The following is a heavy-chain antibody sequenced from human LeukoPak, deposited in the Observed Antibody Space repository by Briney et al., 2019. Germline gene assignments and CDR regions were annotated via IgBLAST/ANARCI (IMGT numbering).Heavy chain of an antibody. CDR1: GFTFSSYG. J-gene: IGHJ4*02. V-gene: IGHV3-30*02. CDR2: IRYDGSNK. Sequence: GGSLRLSCAASGFTFSSYGMHWVRQAPGKGLEWVAFIRYDGSNKYYADSVKGRFTISRDNSKNTLYLQMNSLRAEDTAVYYCAKDPSGYDTPPHFDYWGQGTLVTVSS. CDR3: AKDPSGYDTPPHFDY. D-gene: IGHD5-12*01.